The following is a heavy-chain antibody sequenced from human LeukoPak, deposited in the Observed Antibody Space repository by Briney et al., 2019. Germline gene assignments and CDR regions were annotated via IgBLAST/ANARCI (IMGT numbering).Heavy chain of an antibody. CDR2: IWYDGSNK. CDR1: GFTFSSYG. CDR3: AKDNGVGAFDY. Sequence: GGSLRLSCAASGFTFSSYGMHWVRQAPGKGLEWVAVIWYDGSNKYYADPVKGRFTISRDNSKNTLYLQMNSLRAEDTAVYYCAKDNGVGAFDYWGQGTLVTVSS. V-gene: IGHV3-33*06. D-gene: IGHD1-26*01. J-gene: IGHJ4*02.